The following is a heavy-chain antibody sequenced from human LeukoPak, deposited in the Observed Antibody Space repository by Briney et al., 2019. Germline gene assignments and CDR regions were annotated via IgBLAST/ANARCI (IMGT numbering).Heavy chain of an antibody. CDR3: GRDVGFYHAGY. CDR1: GFTFSSYW. Sequence: TGGSLRLSCAASGFTFSSYWMSWVRQAPGKGLEWVANIKGDGSDNHYVDSVRGRFTISRDNAKNSLYLQMNSLRAADTAVYYCGRDVGFYHAGYWGQGTLVTVSS. CDR2: IKGDGSDN. D-gene: IGHD2-2*01. J-gene: IGHJ4*02. V-gene: IGHV3-7*04.